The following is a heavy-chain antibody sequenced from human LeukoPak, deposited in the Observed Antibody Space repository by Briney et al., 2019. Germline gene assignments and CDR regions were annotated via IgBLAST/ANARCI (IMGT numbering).Heavy chain of an antibody. Sequence: SETLSLTCGVYGGSFSGYYWNWIRQPPGKGLEWIGETNHSGSTNYNPSLKSRVTISVDTSKNQFSLKLSSVTAADTAVYYCARDSWDYWGQGTLVTVSS. J-gene: IGHJ4*02. CDR3: ARDSWDY. CDR2: TNHSGST. CDR1: GGSFSGYY. V-gene: IGHV4-34*01. D-gene: IGHD2-15*01.